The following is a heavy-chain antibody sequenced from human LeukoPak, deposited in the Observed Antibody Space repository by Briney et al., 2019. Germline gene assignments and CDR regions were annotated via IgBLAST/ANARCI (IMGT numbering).Heavy chain of an antibody. CDR3: TTDRRYYFDY. CDR1: GFTFSGSA. J-gene: IGHJ4*02. V-gene: IGHV3-73*01. Sequence: GGSLRLSCAASGFTFSGSALHWVRQASGKGLEWVGRIRSTANGYATAYAASVKGRFTISRDDSKNTAYLQMDSLKTEDTAVYYCTTDRRYYFDYWGQGTLVTVSS. CDR2: IRSTANGYAT.